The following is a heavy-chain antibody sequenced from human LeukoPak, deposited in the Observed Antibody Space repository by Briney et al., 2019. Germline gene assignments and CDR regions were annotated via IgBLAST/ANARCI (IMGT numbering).Heavy chain of an antibody. J-gene: IGHJ4*02. CDR1: GGSISSSSYY. Sequence: PSETLSLTCTVAGGSISSSSYYWGWIRQPPGKGLEWIGGIYYSGSTYYNPSLKSRVTISVDTSKNQFSLKLSSGPAADTAVYYCATDTIRYYFDYWGQGTLVTVSS. CDR2: IYYSGST. CDR3: ATDTIRYYFDY. V-gene: IGHV4-39*07. D-gene: IGHD5-24*01.